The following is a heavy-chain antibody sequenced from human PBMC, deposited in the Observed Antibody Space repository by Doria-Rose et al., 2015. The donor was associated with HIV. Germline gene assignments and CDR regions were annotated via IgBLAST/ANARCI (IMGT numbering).Heavy chain of an antibody. CDR1: GVSLSSPGMG. J-gene: IGHJ4*02. V-gene: IGHV2-26*01. D-gene: IGHD6-13*01. CDR2: IFSDDAR. CDR3: ARIKSSRWYHKYYFDF. Sequence: QVTLKESGPVLVKPTETLTLTCTVSGVSLSSPGMGVSWIRQPPGKALEWLANIFSDDARSYNTSLKSRLTISRCTSKSQVVLTMTDMDPVDTATYYCARIKSSRWYHKYYFDFWGQGTLVIVSA.